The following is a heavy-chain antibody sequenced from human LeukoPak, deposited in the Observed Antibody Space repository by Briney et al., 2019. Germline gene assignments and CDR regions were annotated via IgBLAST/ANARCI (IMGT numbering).Heavy chain of an antibody. J-gene: IGHJ6*02. Sequence: GASVKVSCKAPGGTFSSYAISWVRQAPGQGLEWMGRIIPILGIANYAQKFQGRVTITADKSTSTAYMELSSLRSEDTAVYYCSGSGSQSYYYYYYGMDVWGQGTTVTVSS. CDR2: IIPILGIA. CDR1: GGTFSSYA. V-gene: IGHV1-69*04. D-gene: IGHD3-10*01. CDR3: SGSGSQSYYYYYYGMDV.